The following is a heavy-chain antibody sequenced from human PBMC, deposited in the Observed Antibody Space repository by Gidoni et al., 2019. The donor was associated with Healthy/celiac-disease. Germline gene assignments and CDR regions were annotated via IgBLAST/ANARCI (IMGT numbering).Heavy chain of an antibody. CDR3: ARDRLSSIAAASYGMDV. CDR1: GYTFTGYY. J-gene: IGHJ6*02. CDR2: INPNSGGT. V-gene: IGHV1-2*06. Sequence: QVQLVQSGAEVKKPGASVKVSCKASGYTFTGYYMHWVRQAPGQGLDWMGRINPNSGGTNYAQKFQGRVTMTRDTSISTAYMELSRLRSDDTAVYYCARDRLSSIAAASYGMDVWGQGTTVTVSS. D-gene: IGHD6-13*01.